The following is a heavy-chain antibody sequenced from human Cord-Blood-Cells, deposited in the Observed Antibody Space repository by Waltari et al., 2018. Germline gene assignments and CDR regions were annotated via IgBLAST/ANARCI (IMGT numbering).Heavy chain of an antibody. Sequence: QVQLVQSGAEVKKPGASVKVSCKASGYTFTGYYMHWVRQAPGQGLEWMGWINPNSGGTNYAQKFQGRVTMTRDTSSSTAYMERSRLRSDDTAVYYCARPLGYCSSTSCYDAFDIWGQGTMVTVSS. CDR1: GYTFTGYY. D-gene: IGHD2-2*01. V-gene: IGHV1-2*02. J-gene: IGHJ3*02. CDR3: ARPLGYCSSTSCYDAFDI. CDR2: INPNSGGT.